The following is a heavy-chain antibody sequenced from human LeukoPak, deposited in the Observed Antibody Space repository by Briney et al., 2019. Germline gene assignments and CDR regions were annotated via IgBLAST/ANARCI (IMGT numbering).Heavy chain of an antibody. Sequence: PSETLSLTRTFSVGSIRGYYWSWIRQPPGKGLEWIGDIYHSGCTNCNPSLKSRVTISVDKSKNQFSLQLSSVTAADTAVYCCARNFDCWGQGTLVTVSS. CDR2: IYHSGCT. V-gene: IGHV4-59*12. CDR1: VGSIRGYY. CDR3: ARNFDC. J-gene: IGHJ5*01.